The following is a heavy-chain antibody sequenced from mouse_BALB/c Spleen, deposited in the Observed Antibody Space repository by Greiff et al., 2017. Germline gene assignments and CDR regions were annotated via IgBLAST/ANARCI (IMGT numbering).Heavy chain of an antibody. Sequence: QVQLQQSGAELVKPGASVKLSCKASGYTFTSYWMHWVKQRPGQGLEWIGEINPSNGRTNYNEKFKSKATLTVDKSSSTAYMQLSSLTSEDSAVYYCARRGYGSYWYFDVWGAGTTVTVSS. V-gene: IGHV1S81*02. CDR2: INPSNGRT. D-gene: IGHD1-1*01. CDR1: GYTFTSYW. CDR3: ARRGYGSYWYFDV. J-gene: IGHJ1*01.